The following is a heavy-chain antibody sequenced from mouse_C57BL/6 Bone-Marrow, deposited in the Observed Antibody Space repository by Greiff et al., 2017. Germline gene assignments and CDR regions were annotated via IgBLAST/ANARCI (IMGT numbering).Heavy chain of an antibody. V-gene: IGHV1-69*01. CDR3: ARSFYYYGSSPWFAY. CDR1: GYTFTSYW. J-gene: IGHJ3*01. D-gene: IGHD1-1*01. Sequence: VQLQQPGAELVMPGASVKLSCKASGYTFTSYWMHWVKQRPGQGLEWIGEIDPSDSYTNYNQKFKGKSTLTVDKSSSTAYMQLSSLTSEDSAVYYCARSFYYYGSSPWFAYWCQVTLVTVSA. CDR2: IDPSDSYT.